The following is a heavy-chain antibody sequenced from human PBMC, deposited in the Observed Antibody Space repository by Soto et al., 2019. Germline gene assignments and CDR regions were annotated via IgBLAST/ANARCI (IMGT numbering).Heavy chain of an antibody. CDR1: GFGFNTFG. CDR2: INEDGNKQ. Sequence: EVQLVESGGGLVQPGGPRRLSCAPPGFGFNTFGMSWIRQAPGKGLEWVANINEDGNKQNYVDSVRGRFTISRDNAKTSVHLQMNSLRVEDTAVYYCATRAGAPADWGQGTLVTVSS. CDR3: ATRAGAPAD. D-gene: IGHD6-25*01. V-gene: IGHV3-7*01. J-gene: IGHJ4*02.